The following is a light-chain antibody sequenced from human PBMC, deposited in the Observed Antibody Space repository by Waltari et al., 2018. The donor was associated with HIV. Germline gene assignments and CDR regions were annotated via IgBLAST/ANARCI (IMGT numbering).Light chain of an antibody. CDR2: DVS. CDR3: SSYTRSSTHYV. J-gene: IGLJ1*01. Sequence: QSALTQTASVFGQPGQHITISCTGTNSDVSGYNFFSWYKHHPRRAPKLIIYDVSNRPSGVSNRFSGSKSGNTASLTISGLQAEDEADYFCSSYTRSSTHYVFGTGTKVTVL. V-gene: IGLV2-14*03. CDR1: NSDVSGYNF.